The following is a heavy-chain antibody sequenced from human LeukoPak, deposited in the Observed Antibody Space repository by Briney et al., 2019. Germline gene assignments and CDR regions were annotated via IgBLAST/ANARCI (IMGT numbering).Heavy chain of an antibody. CDR1: GYIFTDYW. J-gene: IGHJ4*02. CDR2: IYPDDSDT. V-gene: IGHV5-51*01. Sequence: NRGESLKISCKTSGYIFTDYWIGWVRQVPGKGLEWMGIIYPDDSDTRYSPSFQGQVTIPADKSTSTAYLQWSSLKASDTAMYYCARGAPIFYYFESWGQGTLVSVSA. CDR3: ARGAPIFYYFES.